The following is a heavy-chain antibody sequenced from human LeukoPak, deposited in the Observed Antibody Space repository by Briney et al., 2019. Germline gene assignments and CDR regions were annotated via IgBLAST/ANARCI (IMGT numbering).Heavy chain of an antibody. V-gene: IGHV3-48*03. CDR1: GFTFSSYE. J-gene: IGHJ6*03. D-gene: IGHD6-13*01. CDR3: ARALSPHLKFDWIAAAGSYYYMDV. Sequence: GGSLRLSCAASGFTFSSYEMNWVRQAPGKGLEWVSYISSSGSTIYYADSVKGRFTISRDNAKNSLYLQMNSLRAEDTAVYYCARALSPHLKFDWIAAAGSYYYMDVWGKGTTVTVSS. CDR2: ISSSGSTI.